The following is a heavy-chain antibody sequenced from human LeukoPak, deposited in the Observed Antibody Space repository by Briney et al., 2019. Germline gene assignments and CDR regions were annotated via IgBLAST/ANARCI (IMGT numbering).Heavy chain of an antibody. Sequence: ASVKVSCKSSGYTFTSYGVSWVRQAPGQGLEWMGWVSGYNGHTKYAQNFQGRVTMTTDTSTSTAYMELRSLRSDDTAVYYCASGLHCSSTSCYLGYYYYGMDVWGQGTTVTVSS. CDR2: VSGYNGHT. V-gene: IGHV1-18*01. CDR1: GYTFTSYG. J-gene: IGHJ6*02. D-gene: IGHD2-2*01. CDR3: ASGLHCSSTSCYLGYYYYGMDV.